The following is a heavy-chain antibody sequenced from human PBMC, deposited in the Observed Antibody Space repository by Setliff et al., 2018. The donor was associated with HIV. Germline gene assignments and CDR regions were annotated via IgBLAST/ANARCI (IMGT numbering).Heavy chain of an antibody. CDR3: ARSCRSSGYCHFDY. J-gene: IGHJ4*02. D-gene: IGHD3-22*01. Sequence: ASVQVSCQTSGYTFDGHYLHWVRQAPGQGLEWMGRISPNNFNTQYAKNFQGRVTMTWDTSTSTGYMEVYRLRSDDTAVYFCARSCRSSGYCHFDYWGQGTLVTVSS. CDR1: GYTFDGHY. V-gene: IGHV1-2*06. CDR2: ISPNNFNT.